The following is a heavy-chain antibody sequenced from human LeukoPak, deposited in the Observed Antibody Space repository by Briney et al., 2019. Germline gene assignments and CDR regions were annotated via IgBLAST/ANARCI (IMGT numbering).Heavy chain of an antibody. CDR1: GFTFSSYS. CDR3: TRVGYIDEGIDY. V-gene: IGHV3-30-3*01. D-gene: IGHD5-24*01. Sequence: GRSLRLSCAASGFTFSSYSMHWVRQSPGKGLEWVAVISYDGTNKYHADSVKGRFTIPRDNAKNSLYLQMNSLRAEDTAIYYCTRVGYIDEGIDYWGQETLVTVSS. J-gene: IGHJ4*02. CDR2: ISYDGTNK.